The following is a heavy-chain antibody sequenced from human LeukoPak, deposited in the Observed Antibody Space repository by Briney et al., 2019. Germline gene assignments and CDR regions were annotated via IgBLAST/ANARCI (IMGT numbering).Heavy chain of an antibody. D-gene: IGHD6-19*01. V-gene: IGHV3-7*02. Sequence: HPGVSLRLSCEASGFTFSSYWMSWVRQAPGKGLESVANKKEGGSEKYYVDSVKGRFTISRDNAKNSLYLQMNSLRAEDTAVYYCARAPSGWSDYWYFDLWGRGTLVTV. CDR3: ARAPSGWSDYWYFDL. CDR2: KKEGGSEK. J-gene: IGHJ2*01. CDR1: GFTFSSYW.